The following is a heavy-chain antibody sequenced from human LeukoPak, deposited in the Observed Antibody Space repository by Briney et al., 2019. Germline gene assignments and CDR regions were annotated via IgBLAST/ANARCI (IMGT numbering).Heavy chain of an antibody. D-gene: IGHD6-13*01. V-gene: IGHV3-74*01. CDR2: INTDGSST. Sequence: GGSLRLSCAASGFTFSSYWMHWVRQAPGKGLVWVSRINTDGSSTSYADSVKGRFTISRDNAKNTLYLQMNSLRAEDTAVYYCARDISQQLGPGFDYWGQGTLVTVSS. CDR1: GFTFSSYW. CDR3: ARDISQQLGPGFDY. J-gene: IGHJ4*02.